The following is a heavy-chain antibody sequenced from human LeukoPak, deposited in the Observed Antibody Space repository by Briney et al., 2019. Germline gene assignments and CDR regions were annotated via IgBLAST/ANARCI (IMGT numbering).Heavy chain of an antibody. D-gene: IGHD6-19*01. CDR1: GFTFSNFA. V-gene: IGHV3-30*04. CDR3: ARLTVTGTNY. J-gene: IGHJ4*02. Sequence: GGSLRLSCAASGFTFSNFAMHWVRQAPGKGLEWVAVISYDGSNKFYSDSVKGRFTISRDNAKNTLYLQMNSLRAEDTAVYYCARLTVTGTNYWGQGTLVTVSS. CDR2: ISYDGSNK.